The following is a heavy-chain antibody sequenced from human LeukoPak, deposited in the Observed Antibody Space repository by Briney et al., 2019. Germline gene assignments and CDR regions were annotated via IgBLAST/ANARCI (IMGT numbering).Heavy chain of an antibody. V-gene: IGHV3-7*01. CDR1: GFIFSDYW. J-gene: IGHJ4*02. D-gene: IGHD5-24*01. CDR3: ARNRGWRQFDS. CDR2: LKYDGIET. Sequence: GGSLRLSCVASGFIFSDYWVDWVRQAPWKGLEWVAGLKYDGIETNYLESVRGRFTVSRDNAKNSLYLQMNNLRAEDTAVYYCARNRGWRQFDSWGQGTLVTVSS.